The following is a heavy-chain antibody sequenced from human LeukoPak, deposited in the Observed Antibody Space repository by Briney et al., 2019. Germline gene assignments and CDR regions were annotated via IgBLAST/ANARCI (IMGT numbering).Heavy chain of an antibody. J-gene: IGHJ3*01. CDR2: INHSGST. V-gene: IGHV4-34*01. Sequence: SETLSLTCAVYGGSFSGYYWSWIRQPPGKGLEWIGEINHSGSTNYNPSLKSRVTISKDTSKNQFSLKLSSVTAADTALYFCARHRGVADAFDFWGHGTMVTVSS. CDR1: GGSFSGYY. CDR3: ARHRGVADAFDF. D-gene: IGHD3-10*01.